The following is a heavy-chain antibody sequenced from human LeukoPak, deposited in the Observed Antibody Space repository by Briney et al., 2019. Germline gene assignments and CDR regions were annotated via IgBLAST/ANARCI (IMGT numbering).Heavy chain of an antibody. CDR2: INHSGST. CDR3: ALVVDSNYVVTDY. V-gene: IGHV4-34*01. D-gene: IGHD4-11*01. Sequence: SGTLSLTCAVYGGSFSGYYWSWIRQPPGKGLEWIGEINHSGSTNYNPSLKSRVTISVDTSKNQFSLKLSSVTAADTAVYYCALVVDSNYVVTDYWGQGTLVTVSS. CDR1: GGSFSGYY. J-gene: IGHJ4*02.